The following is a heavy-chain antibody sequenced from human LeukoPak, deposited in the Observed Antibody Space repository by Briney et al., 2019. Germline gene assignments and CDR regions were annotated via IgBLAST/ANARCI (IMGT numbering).Heavy chain of an antibody. J-gene: IGHJ4*02. CDR2: IYSGGST. D-gene: IGHD6-6*01. CDR3: ARDFGSSTRTDY. Sequence: GRSLRLSCAASGFTVSSNYMSWVRQAPGKGLEWVSVIYSGGSTYYADSVKGRFTISRDNSKNTLYLQMNSLRAEDTAVYYCARDFGSSTRTDYWGQGTLVTVSS. V-gene: IGHV3-66*01. CDR1: GFTVSSNY.